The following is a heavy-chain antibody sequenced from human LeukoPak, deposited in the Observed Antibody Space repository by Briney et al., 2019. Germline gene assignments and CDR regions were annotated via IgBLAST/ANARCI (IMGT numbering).Heavy chain of an antibody. CDR3: ARAEYSSSAGFDY. CDR1: GYTFTGYY. Sequence: ASVKVSCKASGYTFTGYYMHWERQAPGQGLEWMGWINPNSGGTNYAQKFQGRVTMTRDTSISTAYMELSRLRSDDTAVYYCARAEYSSSAGFDYWGQGTLATVSS. J-gene: IGHJ4*02. V-gene: IGHV1-2*02. D-gene: IGHD6-6*01. CDR2: INPNSGGT.